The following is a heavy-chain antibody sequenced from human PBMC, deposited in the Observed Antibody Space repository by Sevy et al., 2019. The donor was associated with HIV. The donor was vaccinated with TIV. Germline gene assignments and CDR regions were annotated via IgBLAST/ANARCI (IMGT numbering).Heavy chain of an antibody. V-gene: IGHV4-31*03. J-gene: IGHJ4*02. Sequence: SETLSLTCTVSGCSISSGGYYWSWIRQHPGKGLEWIGYIYYSGSTYYNPSLKSRVTISVDTSKIQFSLKLSSVTAAETAENNSARSCPRDSSSWYSLSGTVDYWGQGTLVTVSS. CDR2: IYYSGST. CDR3: ARSCPRDSSSWYSLSGTVDY. CDR1: GCSISSGGYY. D-gene: IGHD6-13*01.